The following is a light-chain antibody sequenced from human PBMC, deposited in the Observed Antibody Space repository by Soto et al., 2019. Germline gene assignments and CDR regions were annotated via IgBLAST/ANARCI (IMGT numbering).Light chain of an antibody. CDR1: QSISSW. V-gene: IGKV1-5*03. CDR2: KAS. J-gene: IGKJ1*01. CDR3: QQYNSYRT. Sequence: DIQMTQSPSTLSASVGDRVTITCRASQSISSWLAWYQQKPGKAPKLLIYKASSLESGVPSRFSGSGSGTEFTLTISSLQPDDFATYYCQQYNSYRTSGQGTKV.